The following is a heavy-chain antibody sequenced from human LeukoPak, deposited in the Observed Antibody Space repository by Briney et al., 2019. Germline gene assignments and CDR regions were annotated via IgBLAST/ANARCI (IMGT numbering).Heavy chain of an antibody. CDR3: ARVWAY. CDR2: INPGGSV. Sequence: SETLSLTCGVYGGSISGNYWGRIRQPPGKGLEWIGDINPGGSVSYNPSLKSRVTISLDTSKNQFSLKLSSVTAADTAVYYCARVWAYWGQGTLVTVSS. V-gene: IGHV4-34*01. D-gene: IGHD7-27*01. CDR1: GGSISGNY. J-gene: IGHJ4*02.